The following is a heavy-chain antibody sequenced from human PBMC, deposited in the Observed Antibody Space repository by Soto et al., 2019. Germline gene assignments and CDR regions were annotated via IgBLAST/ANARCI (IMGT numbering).Heavy chain of an antibody. D-gene: IGHD3-10*01. CDR3: ARQGYGSGPNGFDS. V-gene: IGHV4-38-2*01. CDR2: IFYNGNT. CDR1: EYSIKYGYY. J-gene: IGHJ5*01. Sequence: PSEPLSLTCSVFEYSIKYGYYWGWIRKPPGKGLEWIGSIFYNGNTYYNPSLKSRVTISVDTSKNHFSLRLNSVTAADTALYYCARQGYGSGPNGFDSWGQGTLVTVSS.